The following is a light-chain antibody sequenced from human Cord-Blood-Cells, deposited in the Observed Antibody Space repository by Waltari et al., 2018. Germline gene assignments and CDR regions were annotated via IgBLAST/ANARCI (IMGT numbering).Light chain of an antibody. V-gene: IGLV1-40*01. CDR3: QSYDSSLGNV. CDR1: SSHIGAGYD. Sequence: QSVLTQPPSVSGAPGQRVTISCTGSSSHIGAGYDVHWYQQLPGTAPKLLIYVNSNRPSGVPDRFSGSKSGTSASLAITGLQAEDEADYYCQSYDSSLGNVFGTGTKVTVL. CDR2: VNS. J-gene: IGLJ1*01.